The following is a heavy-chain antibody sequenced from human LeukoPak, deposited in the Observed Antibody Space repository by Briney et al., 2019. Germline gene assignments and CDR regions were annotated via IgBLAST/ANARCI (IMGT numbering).Heavy chain of an antibody. CDR1: GYTFTGYY. Sequence: ASVKVSCKASGYTFTGYYMHWVRQAPGQGLEWMGWINPNSGGTNYAQKFQGRVTMARDTSISTAYMKLSRLRSDDTAVYYCARDGTPASDMDVWGKGTTVTVSS. CDR3: ARDGTPASDMDV. V-gene: IGHV1-2*02. D-gene: IGHD1/OR15-1a*01. J-gene: IGHJ6*03. CDR2: INPNSGGT.